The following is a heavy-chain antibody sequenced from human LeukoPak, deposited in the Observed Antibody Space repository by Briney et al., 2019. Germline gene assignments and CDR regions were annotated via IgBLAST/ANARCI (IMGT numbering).Heavy chain of an antibody. V-gene: IGHV3-48*04. CDR3: AKDPLGIQLWSLFDY. CDR2: ISSSGRTI. D-gene: IGHD5-18*01. CDR1: GFTFSSYW. Sequence: GGSLRLSCAASGFTFSSYWMHWVRQAPGKGLEWVSYISSSGRTIYYADSVKGRFTISRDNAKNSLYLQMNSLTVEDTALYYCAKDPLGIQLWSLFDYWGQGTLVTVSS. J-gene: IGHJ4*02.